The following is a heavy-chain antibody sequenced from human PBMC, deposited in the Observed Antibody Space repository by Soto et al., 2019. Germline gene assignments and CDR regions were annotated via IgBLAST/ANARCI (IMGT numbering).Heavy chain of an antibody. Sequence: GSLRLSCLASRFTFSTYAMHWVRQAPGKGLEYVSTISSNGGSTYYADSVKGRFTISRDNSKNTLYLQMSSLRAEDTAVYYCVKYYFDSSGYYGLNAFDIWGQGTMVTVSS. CDR2: ISSNGGST. V-gene: IGHV3-64D*06. CDR3: VKYYFDSSGYYGLNAFDI. D-gene: IGHD3-22*01. J-gene: IGHJ3*02. CDR1: RFTFSTYA.